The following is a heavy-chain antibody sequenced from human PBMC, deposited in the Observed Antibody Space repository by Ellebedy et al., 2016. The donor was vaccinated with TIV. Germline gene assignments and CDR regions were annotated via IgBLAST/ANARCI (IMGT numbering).Heavy chain of an antibody. CDR2: INPSGGST. Sequence: ASVKVSXXASGYTFTSYYMHWVRQAPGQGLEWMGIINPSGGSTSYAQKFQGRVTMTRDTSTSTVYMELSSLRSEDTAVYYCGSSPQRGSYGAWVDYWGQGTLVTVSS. CDR1: GYTFTSYY. CDR3: GSSPQRGSYGAWVDY. V-gene: IGHV1-46*01. J-gene: IGHJ4*02. D-gene: IGHD1-26*01.